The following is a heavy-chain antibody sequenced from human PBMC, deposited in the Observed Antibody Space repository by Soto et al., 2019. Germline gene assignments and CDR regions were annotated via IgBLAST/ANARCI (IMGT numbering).Heavy chain of an antibody. CDR1: GGSISSGGYY. Sequence: QVQLQESGPGLVKPSQTLSLTCTVSGGSISSGGYYWSWIRQHPGKGLEWIGYIYYSGSTYYNPSLKSRVTISVDTSKNQFSLKLSSVTAAYTAVYYCARRYGDYVVWWFDPWGQGTLVTVSS. J-gene: IGHJ5*02. D-gene: IGHD4-17*01. CDR3: ARRYGDYVVWWFDP. V-gene: IGHV4-31*03. CDR2: IYYSGST.